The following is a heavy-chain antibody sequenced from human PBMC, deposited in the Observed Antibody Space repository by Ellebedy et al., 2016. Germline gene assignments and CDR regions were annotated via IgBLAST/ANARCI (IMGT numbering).Heavy chain of an antibody. J-gene: IGHJ4*02. D-gene: IGHD1-14*01. Sequence: ASVKVSCXASGYTFTSYDINWVRQTTGQGPEWMGWMNPNSGNKGCAQKFQGRVTMTRNTSISIAYMELSSLTSEDTAVYYCARRITKPGILDYWGQGTLVTVSS. CDR1: GYTFTSYD. V-gene: IGHV1-8*01. CDR2: MNPNSGNK. CDR3: ARRITKPGILDY.